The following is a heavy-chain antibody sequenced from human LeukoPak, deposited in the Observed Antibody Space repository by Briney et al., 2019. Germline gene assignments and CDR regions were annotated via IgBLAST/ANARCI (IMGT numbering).Heavy chain of an antibody. Sequence: GGSLRLSCAASGFTFSSYGMHWVRQAPGKGLEWVAAISYDGSNKYYADSVKGRFTISRDNSKNTLYLQMNSLRAEGTAVYFCAKDRRQWLKLFDYWGQGTLVTVSS. CDR3: AKDRRQWLKLFDY. CDR1: GFTFSSYG. J-gene: IGHJ4*02. V-gene: IGHV3-30*18. CDR2: ISYDGSNK. D-gene: IGHD6-19*01.